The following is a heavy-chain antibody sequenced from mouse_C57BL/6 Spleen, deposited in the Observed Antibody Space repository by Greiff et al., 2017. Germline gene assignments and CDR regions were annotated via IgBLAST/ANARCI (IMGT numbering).Heavy chain of an antibody. CDR3: ARCYYGSSYLDY. V-gene: IGHV1-69*01. CDR2: IDPSDSYT. J-gene: IGHJ2*01. CDR1: GYTFTSYW. Sequence: VQLQQPGAELVMPGASVKLSCKASGYTFTSYWMHWVKQRPGQGLEWIGEIDPSDSYTNYNQKFKGKSTLTVDKSSSTAYMQISRLTSEDSAVYYSARCYYGSSYLDYWGQGTTLTVSS. D-gene: IGHD1-1*01.